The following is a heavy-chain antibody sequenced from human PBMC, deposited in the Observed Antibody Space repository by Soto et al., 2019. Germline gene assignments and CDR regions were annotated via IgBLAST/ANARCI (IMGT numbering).Heavy chain of an antibody. V-gene: IGHV3-7*01. J-gene: IGHJ6*02. CDR2: IKQDGSEK. Sequence: SLRLSCAASGFTFSSYWMSWVRQAPGKGLEWVANIKQDGSEKYYVDSVKGRFTISRDNAKNSLYLQMNSLRAEDTAVYYCARDGIVLVPAANYYYYYGMDVWGQGTTVTVSS. D-gene: IGHD2-2*01. CDR3: ARDGIVLVPAANYYYYYGMDV. CDR1: GFTFSSYW.